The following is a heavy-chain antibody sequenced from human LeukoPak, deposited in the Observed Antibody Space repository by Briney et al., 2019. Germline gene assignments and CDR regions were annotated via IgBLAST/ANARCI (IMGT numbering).Heavy chain of an antibody. Sequence: GGSLRLSCAASGFTFSSYTMHWVRQAPGKGLEYVSAITSNGGGTYYANSVKDRFTISRDNSQNTLYLQMGSLRAEDMAVYYCARRGDGYRYDYWGQGTLVTVSS. J-gene: IGHJ4*02. CDR3: ARRGDGYRYDY. CDR2: ITSNGGGT. D-gene: IGHD5-24*01. CDR1: GFTFSSYT. V-gene: IGHV3-64*01.